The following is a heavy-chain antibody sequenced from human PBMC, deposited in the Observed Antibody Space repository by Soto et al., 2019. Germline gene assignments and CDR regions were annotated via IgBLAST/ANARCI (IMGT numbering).Heavy chain of an antibody. Sequence: GGSLRLSCVGSGFISSNNGMHWVRQTPGKGLEWVAFMSYDGSDTFYADSVKGRFTISRDNSKNTLFLHMSNLRAEDTAMYYCTIVRVADSALDHWGQGTLVTAPQ. D-gene: IGHD3-10*02. J-gene: IGHJ4*02. CDR1: GFISSNNG. V-gene: IGHV3-30*02. CDR3: TIVRVADSALDH. CDR2: MSYDGSDT.